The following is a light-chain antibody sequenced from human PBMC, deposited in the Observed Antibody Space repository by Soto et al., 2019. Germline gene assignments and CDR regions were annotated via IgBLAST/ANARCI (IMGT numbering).Light chain of an antibody. CDR1: QSVSSY. V-gene: IGKV3-11*01. Sequence: EIVLTQSPATLSLSPGERATLSCRASQSVSSYLAWYQQKPGQAPRLLISDASNRATGIPARFSGSGSGTDFTLTVSSLEPEDFAMYYCQQRRDWPLTFGGGTKVEI. CDR2: DAS. CDR3: QQRRDWPLT. J-gene: IGKJ4*01.